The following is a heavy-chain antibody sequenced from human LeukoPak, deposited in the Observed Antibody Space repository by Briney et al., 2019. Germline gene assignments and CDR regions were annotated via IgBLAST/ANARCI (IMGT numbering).Heavy chain of an antibody. CDR3: ARDLSYCTITSCSYYYYGMDV. Sequence: GGSLRLSCSASGFTFSSYEMNWVRQAPGKGLEWVSYISSSGGTIYYADSVKGRFTISRDNAKNSLYLQMNSLSAEDTAVYYCARDLSYCTITSCSYYYYGMDVWGQGTTVTVSS. J-gene: IGHJ6*02. D-gene: IGHD2-2*01. V-gene: IGHV3-48*03. CDR2: ISSSGGTI. CDR1: GFTFSSYE.